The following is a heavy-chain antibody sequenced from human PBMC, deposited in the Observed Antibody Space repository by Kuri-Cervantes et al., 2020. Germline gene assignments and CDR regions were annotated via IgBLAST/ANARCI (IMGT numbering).Heavy chain of an antibody. CDR3: AKVSTAGY. Sequence: LSLTCAASGFTFSSYGMHWVRQAPGKGLEWVAVISYDGSNKYYADSVKGRFTTSRDNSKNTLYLQMNSLRAEDTAVYYCAKVSTAGYWGQGTLVTVSS. CDR2: ISYDGSNK. J-gene: IGHJ4*02. V-gene: IGHV3-30*18. CDR1: GFTFSSYG.